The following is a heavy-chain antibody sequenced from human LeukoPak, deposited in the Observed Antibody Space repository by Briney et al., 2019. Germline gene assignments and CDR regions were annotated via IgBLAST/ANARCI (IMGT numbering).Heavy chain of an antibody. CDR2: IWCDGSNK. J-gene: IGHJ4*02. CDR1: GLSFSSYG. Sequence: GGSLRLSCAASGLSFSSYGMHWVRQAPGKGLEWVAVIWCDGSNKYYADSVKGRFTISRDNSKNALYLQMNSLRAEDTAVYYCARGRGFSGSLDYWGQGTLVTVSS. D-gene: IGHD1-26*01. V-gene: IGHV3-33*08. CDR3: ARGRGFSGSLDY.